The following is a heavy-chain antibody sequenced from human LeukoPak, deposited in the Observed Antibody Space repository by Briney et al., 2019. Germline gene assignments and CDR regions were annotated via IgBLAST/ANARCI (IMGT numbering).Heavy chain of an antibody. CDR2: ISYDGSNK. Sequence: GRSLRLSCAASGFTFSGYAMHWVRQAPGKGLEWVAVISYDGSNKYYADSVKGRFTISRDNSKNTLYLQMNSLRAEDTAVYYCARDPGYYGSGSYYNEGPFDYWGQGTLVTVSS. D-gene: IGHD3-10*01. J-gene: IGHJ4*02. CDR1: GFTFSGYA. V-gene: IGHV3-30*04. CDR3: ARDPGYYGSGSYYNEGPFDY.